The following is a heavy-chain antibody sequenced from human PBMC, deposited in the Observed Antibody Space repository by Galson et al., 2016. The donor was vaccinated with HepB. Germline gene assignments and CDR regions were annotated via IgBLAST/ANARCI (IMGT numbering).Heavy chain of an antibody. J-gene: IGHJ6*02. CDR3: ARADSWLVTDDYYHTMDV. D-gene: IGHD6-19*01. CDR2: IIPIYGPA. Sequence: SVKVSCKASGYTFTYRYLHWVRQAPGQGLEWMGGIIPIYGPANYAQKSQGRVTITADDSTRTAYMELRSLRSDDTAVYYCARADSWLVTDDYYHTMDVWGQGTTIIVSS. CDR1: GYTFTYRY. V-gene: IGHV1-69*13.